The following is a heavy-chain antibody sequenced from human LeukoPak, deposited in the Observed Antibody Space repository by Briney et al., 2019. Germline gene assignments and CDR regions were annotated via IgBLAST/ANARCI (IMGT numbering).Heavy chain of an antibody. CDR1: GLTFSSYA. J-gene: IGHJ4*02. V-gene: IGHV3-30-3*01. CDR3: ATNGYIVVVPAAMESINEDY. Sequence: GRSLRLSCAASGLTFSSYAMHWVRQAPGKGLEWVAVISYDGSNKYYADSVKGRFTISRDNAKNSLYLQMNSLRAEDTAVYYCATNGYIVVVPAAMESINEDYWGQGTLVTVSS. CDR2: ISYDGSNK. D-gene: IGHD2-2*01.